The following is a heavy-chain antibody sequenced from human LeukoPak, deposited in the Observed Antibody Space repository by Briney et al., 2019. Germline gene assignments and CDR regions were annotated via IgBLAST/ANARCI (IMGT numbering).Heavy chain of an antibody. CDR2: AYYRSKWYN. CDR3: ARSGGSGSLDY. J-gene: IGHJ4*02. D-gene: IGHD3-10*01. V-gene: IGHV6-1*01. Sequence: SQTLSLTCAISGDSVSSNNAAWNWIRQSPSGGLQWLGRAYYRSKWYNEYAVSMKSRISVNPDTSKNQFSLQLNSVTPEDTAVYYCARSGGSGSLDYWGQGTVVTVSS. CDR1: GDSVSSNNAA.